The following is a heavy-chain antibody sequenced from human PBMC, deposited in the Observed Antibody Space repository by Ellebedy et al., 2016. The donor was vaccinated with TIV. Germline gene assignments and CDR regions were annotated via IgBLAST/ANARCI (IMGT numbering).Heavy chain of an antibody. CDR2: ISNSGST. CDR3: ARNHYGSGSSGSFDY. CDR1: GGSFSRGDYY. V-gene: IGHV4-30-4*01. D-gene: IGHD3-10*01. J-gene: IGHJ4*02. Sequence: SETLSLXXSVSGGSFSRGDYYWSWIRQPPGQGLEWIAYISNSGSTYYNPSLKSRVTISVDKSKNQFSLNLSSVTAADAAVYYCARNHYGSGSSGSFDYWGQGTLVIVSS.